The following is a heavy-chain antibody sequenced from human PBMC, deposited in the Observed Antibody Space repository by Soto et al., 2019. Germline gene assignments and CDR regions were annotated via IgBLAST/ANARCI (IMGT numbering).Heavy chain of an antibody. CDR3: TTDGSGSYPFDY. CDR1: GFTFSNAW. V-gene: IGHV3-15*01. CDR2: IKSKTDGGTT. Sequence: GGSVRLSCXASGFTFSNAWMSWVRQAPGKGLEWVGRIKSKTDGGTTDYAAPVKGRFTISRDDSKNTLYLQMNSLKTEDTAVYYCTTDGSGSYPFDYWGQGTLVTVSS. J-gene: IGHJ4*02. D-gene: IGHD3-10*01.